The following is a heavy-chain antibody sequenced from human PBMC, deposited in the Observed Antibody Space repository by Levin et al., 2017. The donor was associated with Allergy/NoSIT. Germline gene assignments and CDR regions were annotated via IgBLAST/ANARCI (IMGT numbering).Heavy chain of an antibody. CDR2: MNPNSGNT. D-gene: IGHD3-3*01. Sequence: ASVKVSCKASGYTFTSYDINWVRQATGQGLEWMGWMNPNSGNTGYAQKFQGRVTMTRNTSISTAYMELSSLRSEDTAVYYCARGSTRFLESKTYNWFDPWGQGTLVTVSS. CDR3: ARGSTRFLESKTYNWFDP. V-gene: IGHV1-8*01. CDR1: GYTFTSYD. J-gene: IGHJ5*02.